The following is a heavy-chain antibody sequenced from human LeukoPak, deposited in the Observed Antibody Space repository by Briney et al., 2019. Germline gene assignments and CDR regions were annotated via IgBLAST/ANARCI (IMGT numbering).Heavy chain of an antibody. D-gene: IGHD4-17*01. Sequence: GGSLRLSCAASGFTFSSYWMSWVRKAPGKGLEWVANIKQDGSEKYYVDSVKGRFTISRDNAKNSLYLQMNSLRAEDTAVYYCARDPPSTTLTGYFDYWGQGTLVTVSS. V-gene: IGHV3-7*01. J-gene: IGHJ4*02. CDR3: ARDPPSTTLTGYFDY. CDR2: IKQDGSEK. CDR1: GFTFSSYW.